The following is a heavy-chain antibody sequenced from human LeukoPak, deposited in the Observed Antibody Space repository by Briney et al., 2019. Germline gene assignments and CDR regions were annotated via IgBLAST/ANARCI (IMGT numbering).Heavy chain of an antibody. CDR2: IYSDNT. D-gene: IGHD4/OR15-4a*01. J-gene: IGHJ4*02. CDR1: GFTVSSNP. Sequence: GGSLRLSYTVSGFTVSSNPMSWVRQAPGKGLEWVSFIYSDNTHYSDSVKGRFTISRDNSKNTLYLQMNSLRAEDTAVYYCARRAGAYSHPYDYWGQGTLVTVSS. V-gene: IGHV3-53*01. CDR3: ARRAGAYSHPYDY.